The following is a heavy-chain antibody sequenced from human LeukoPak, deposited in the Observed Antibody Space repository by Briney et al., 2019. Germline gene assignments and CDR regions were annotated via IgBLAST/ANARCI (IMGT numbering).Heavy chain of an antibody. CDR3: ARDVYYYDSSGYYYWFDP. CDR1: GYTFTGYY. J-gene: IGHJ5*02. Sequence: ASVKVSCKASGYTFTGYYMHWVRQAPGQGLEWMGWINPNSGGTNYAQKFQGRVTMTRDTSISTAYMELSRLRSDDTAVYYCARDVYYYDSSGYYYWFDPWGQGTLVTVSS. CDR2: INPNSGGT. D-gene: IGHD3-22*01. V-gene: IGHV1-2*02.